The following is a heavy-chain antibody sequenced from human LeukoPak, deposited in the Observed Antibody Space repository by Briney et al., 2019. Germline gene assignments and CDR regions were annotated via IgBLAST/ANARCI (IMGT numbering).Heavy chain of an antibody. D-gene: IGHD3-3*01. CDR2: IIPIFGTA. CDR3: ARRVLRFLEDDAFDI. J-gene: IGHJ3*02. V-gene: IGHV1-69*05. Sequence: SVKVSCKASGGTFSSYAISWVRQAPGQGLEWMGGIIPIFGTANYAQKFQGRVTITTDESTSTAYMELSSLRSGDTAVYYCARRVLRFLEDDAFDIWGQGTMVTVSS. CDR1: GGTFSSYA.